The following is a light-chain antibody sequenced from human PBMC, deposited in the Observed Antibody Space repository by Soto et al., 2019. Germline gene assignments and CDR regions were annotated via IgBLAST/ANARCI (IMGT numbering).Light chain of an antibody. CDR1: QGISDF. CDR3: QKYNSAPLT. V-gene: IGKV1-27*01. Sequence: DIQMTQSPSSLSASVGARVTITCRASQGISDFLAWYQQKPGEVPKLLIYAASTLQSGVPSRFSGSGSGTDFTITISSLQPEDVATYYCQKYNSAPLTFGGGTRVEIK. J-gene: IGKJ4*01. CDR2: AAS.